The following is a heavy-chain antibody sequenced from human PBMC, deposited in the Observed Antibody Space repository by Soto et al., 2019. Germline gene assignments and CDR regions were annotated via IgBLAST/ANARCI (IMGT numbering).Heavy chain of an antibody. D-gene: IGHD4-17*01. CDR3: TTVGYRDYGLALAV. Sequence: EVRLVESGGGLVKPGGSLRLSCAASGFTFSNAWMSWVRQAPGKGLEWVGRIKSQTDGGTTHYAAPVKARFTISRDDSRNTLYLQMSSLKTDDTAMYYCTTVGYRDYGLALAVWGQGTLVTGSS. CDR2: IKSQTDGGTT. J-gene: IGHJ3*01. V-gene: IGHV3-15*01. CDR1: GFTFSNAW.